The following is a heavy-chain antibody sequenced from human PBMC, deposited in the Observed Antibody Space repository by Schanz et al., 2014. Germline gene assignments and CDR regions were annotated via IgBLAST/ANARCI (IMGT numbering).Heavy chain of an antibody. Sequence: EVQLVESGGGWVQPGGSLRLSCAASGFTFSDYSMNWVRQAPGKGPEWVANIKEDGSVKDYVDSVKGRFTISRDNAKNSLFLQMNSLRPEDTAVYYCARGRVLESWGQGTLVTVSS. CDR3: ARGRVLES. CDR2: IKEDGSVK. D-gene: IGHD1-1*01. J-gene: IGHJ5*02. V-gene: IGHV3-7*01. CDR1: GFTFSDYS.